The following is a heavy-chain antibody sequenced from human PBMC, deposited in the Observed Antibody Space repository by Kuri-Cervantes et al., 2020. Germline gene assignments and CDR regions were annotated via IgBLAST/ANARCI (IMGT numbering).Heavy chain of an antibody. CDR1: GGSISSYY. CDR3: ANLYSGYESYYYYYGMDV. Sequence: SETLSLTCTVSGGSISSYYWSWIRQPPGKGLEWIGYIYYSGSTNYNPSLKSRVTISVDTSKNQFSLKLSSVTAADTAVCYCANLYSGYESYYYYYGMDVWGQGTTVTSP. D-gene: IGHD5-12*01. V-gene: IGHV4-59*08. CDR2: IYYSGST. J-gene: IGHJ6*02.